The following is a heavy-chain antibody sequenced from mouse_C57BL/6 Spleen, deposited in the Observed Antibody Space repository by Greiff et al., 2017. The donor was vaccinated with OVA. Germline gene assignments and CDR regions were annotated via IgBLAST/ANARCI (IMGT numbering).Heavy chain of an antibody. CDR1: GYTFTGYW. J-gene: IGHJ2*01. CDR3: ARRILITTVVATFYYFDY. Sequence: LQESGAELMKPGASVKLSCKATGYTFTGYWIEWVKQRPGHGLEWIGEILPGSGSTNYNEKFKGKATFTADTSSNTAYMQLSSLTTEDSAIYYCARRILITTVVATFYYFDYWGQGTTLTVSS. CDR2: ILPGSGST. V-gene: IGHV1-9*01. D-gene: IGHD1-1*01.